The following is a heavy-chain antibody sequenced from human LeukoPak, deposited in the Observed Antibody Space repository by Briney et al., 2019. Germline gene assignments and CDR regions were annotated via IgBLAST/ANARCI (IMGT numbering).Heavy chain of an antibody. CDR1: SGSISSTSYY. D-gene: IGHD3-10*01. V-gene: IGHV4-39*07. J-gene: IGHJ3*02. Sequence: SETLSLTCTVSSGSISSTSYYWGWIRQPPGMGLEWIGSMYYSGSTYYNPSLKSRVTISVDTSKSQFSLKLSSVTAADTAVYYCSRERREWFHDAFDIWGQGTTVTVSS. CDR2: MYYSGST. CDR3: SRERREWFHDAFDI.